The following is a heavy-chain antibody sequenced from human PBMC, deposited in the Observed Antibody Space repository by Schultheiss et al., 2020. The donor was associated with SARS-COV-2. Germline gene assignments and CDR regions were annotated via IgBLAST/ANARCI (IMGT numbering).Heavy chain of an antibody. D-gene: IGHD6-13*01. CDR3: ARGGAAAGTGLGVY. CDR2: ISAYNGNT. J-gene: IGHJ4*02. Sequence: ASVKVSCKASGYTFTGYYVNWVRQAPGQGLEWMGWISAYNGNTNYAQKLQGRVTMTTDTSTSTAYMELRSLRSDDTAVYYCARGGAAAGTGLGVYWGQGTLVTVSS. CDR1: GYTFTGYY. V-gene: IGHV1-18*04.